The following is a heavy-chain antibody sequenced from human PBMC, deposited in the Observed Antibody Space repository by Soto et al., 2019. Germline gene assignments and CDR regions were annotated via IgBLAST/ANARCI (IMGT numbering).Heavy chain of an antibody. CDR2: IWYDGSNK. Sequence: QVQLVESGGGVVQPGRSLRLSCAASGFTFSSYGMHWVRQAPGKGLEWVAVIWYDGSNKYYADSVKGRFTISRDNSKNTLYLKMNSLTAEDTAVYYCARELAHDSSSWYYYYYGMDVWGHGTTVTVS. CDR1: GFTFSSYG. CDR3: ARELAHDSSSWYYYYYGMDV. D-gene: IGHD6-13*01. J-gene: IGHJ6*02. V-gene: IGHV3-33*01.